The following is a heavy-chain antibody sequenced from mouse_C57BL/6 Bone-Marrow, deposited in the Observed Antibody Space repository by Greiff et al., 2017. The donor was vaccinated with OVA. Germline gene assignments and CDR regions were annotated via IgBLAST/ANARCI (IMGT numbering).Heavy chain of an antibody. J-gene: IGHJ4*01. D-gene: IGHD1-1*01. CDR1: GFNIKNTY. Sequence: VQLQQSVAELVRPGASVKLSCTASGFNIKNTYMHWVKQRPEQGLAWIGRIDPANDKTKYAPKFQGKATMTADTSSNTAYLQLSSLSSEDTAVYCCARGNFGSSFYAMDYWGQGTSVTVSS. CDR3: ARGNFGSSFYAMDY. CDR2: IDPANDKT. V-gene: IGHV14-3*01.